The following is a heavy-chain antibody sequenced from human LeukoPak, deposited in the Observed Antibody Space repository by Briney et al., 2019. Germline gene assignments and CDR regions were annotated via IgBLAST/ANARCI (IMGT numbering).Heavy chain of an antibody. CDR3: ARTNYDISTGRIWYFDL. D-gene: IGHD3-9*01. V-gene: IGHV4-30-4*01. CDR2: IYYSGST. CDR1: GGSISSGDYY. J-gene: IGHJ2*01. Sequence: SETLSLTCTVSGGSISSGDYYWSWIRQPPGKGLEWIGYIYYSGSTYYNPSLKSRVTISVDTSKNQFSLKLSSVTAADTAVYYCARTNYDISTGRIWYFDLWGRGTLVTVSS.